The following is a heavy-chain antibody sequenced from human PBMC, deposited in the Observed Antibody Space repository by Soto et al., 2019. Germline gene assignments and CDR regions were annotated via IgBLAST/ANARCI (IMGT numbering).Heavy chain of an antibody. J-gene: IGHJ2*01. Sequence: GGSLRLSCAASGFTFSSYWMHWVRQAPGKGLVWVSLIYGDGSTTTYADSVKGRFTTSRDNAKNTVYLQVNSLRAEDTAVYYCATVNTRGARYFDLWGRGTLVTVSS. CDR3: ATVNTRGARYFDL. D-gene: IGHD2-2*01. CDR2: IYGDGSTT. CDR1: GFTFSSYW. V-gene: IGHV3-74*01.